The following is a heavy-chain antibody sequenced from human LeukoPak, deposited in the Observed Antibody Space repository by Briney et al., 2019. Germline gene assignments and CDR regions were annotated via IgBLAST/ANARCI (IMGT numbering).Heavy chain of an antibody. V-gene: IGHV3-48*01. Sequence: GGSLRLSCAASGFTFSSYSMDWVRQAPGKGLEWVSYISSSSSTIYYADSVKGRFTISRDNARNSLYLQMNSLRAEDTDVYYCARGGNYYNEAFDIWGQGTMVTVSS. CDR1: GFTFSSYS. J-gene: IGHJ3*02. CDR2: ISSSSSTI. CDR3: ARGGNYYNEAFDI. D-gene: IGHD3-10*01.